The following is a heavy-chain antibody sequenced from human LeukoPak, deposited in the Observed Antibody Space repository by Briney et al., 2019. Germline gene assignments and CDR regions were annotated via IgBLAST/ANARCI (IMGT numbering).Heavy chain of an antibody. CDR1: GGSISSYY. J-gene: IGHJ6*02. CDR3: ARSNYYYYGMDV. Sequence: SETLSLTCTVSGGSISSYYWSWIRQPPGKGLEWIGYIYYRGSTNYNPSLKSRVTISVDTSKNQFSLKLSSVTAADTAVYYCARSNYYYYGMDVWGQGTTVTVSS. V-gene: IGHV4-59*01. CDR2: IYYRGST.